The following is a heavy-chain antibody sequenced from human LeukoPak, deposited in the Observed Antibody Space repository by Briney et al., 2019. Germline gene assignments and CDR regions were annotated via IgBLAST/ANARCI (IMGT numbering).Heavy chain of an antibody. Sequence: GGSLRLSCAASGFTFSRFALTWVRQAPGEGLEWVSFISGNGGNTYYADSVKGRFTISRDNSKNTLYLQMNSLRAEDTAVYYCARAPCSSTSCYARPFDYWGQGTLVTVSS. V-gene: IGHV3-23*01. CDR3: ARAPCSSTSCYARPFDY. CDR2: ISGNGGNT. J-gene: IGHJ4*02. D-gene: IGHD2-2*01. CDR1: GFTFSRFA.